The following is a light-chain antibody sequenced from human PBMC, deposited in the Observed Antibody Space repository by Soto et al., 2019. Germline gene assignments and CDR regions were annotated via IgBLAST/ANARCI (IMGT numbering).Light chain of an antibody. Sequence: DIVLTQSPGTLSLPPGERATLSCRASQSITSNYLAWYQQKPGQAPRLLIYGPSSRAIRIPHRFSRSGSGTDFTLTISRLEPEDFAVYYCQHYGSSPFTFGGGTKVDIK. CDR2: GPS. CDR3: QHYGSSPFT. CDR1: QSITSNY. J-gene: IGKJ4*01. V-gene: IGKV3-20*01.